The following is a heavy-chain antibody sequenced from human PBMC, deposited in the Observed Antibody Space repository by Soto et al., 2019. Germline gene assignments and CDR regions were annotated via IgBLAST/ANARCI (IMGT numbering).Heavy chain of an antibody. V-gene: IGHV3-13*05. J-gene: IGHJ6*02. CDR2: ISAAGDP. CDR3: ARTDRDFYGLDV. Sequence: EVQLVESGGGLVQPGGSLRRSCEASGFPFRNYDMHWVRQGTGKGLEWVSGISAAGDPDYADSVEGRFTVSRENAQNSFFLQMNSLRVGDTAVYYCARTDRDFYGLDVWGQGTTVIVSS. CDR1: GFPFRNYD.